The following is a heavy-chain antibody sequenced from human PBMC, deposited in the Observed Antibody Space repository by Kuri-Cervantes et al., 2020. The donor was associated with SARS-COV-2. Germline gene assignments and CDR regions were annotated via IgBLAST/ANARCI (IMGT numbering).Heavy chain of an antibody. Sequence: GESLKISCVASGFSFSDYSMYWIRQPPGRGLEWVSILYSDEPYYADSVKGRFTISRDDSKNTLYLQMNSLRAEDTAVYYCARYRSGWSFDYWGQGTLVTVSS. J-gene: IGHJ4*02. CDR1: GFSFSDYS. D-gene: IGHD6-19*01. CDR3: ARYRSGWSFDY. CDR2: LYSDEP. V-gene: IGHV3-53*01.